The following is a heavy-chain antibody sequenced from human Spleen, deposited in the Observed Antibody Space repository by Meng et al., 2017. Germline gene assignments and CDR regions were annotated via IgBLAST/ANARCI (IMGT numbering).Heavy chain of an antibody. V-gene: IGHV3-23*01. CDR3: AKDQDPTHY. J-gene: IGHJ4*02. CDR2: ISDSGIAT. Sequence: GESLKISCAASGFTSTTHAMSWVRQAPGKGLEWVSGISDSGIATYYADSVKGRFTISRDNSKNTLYLQMNSLRAEDTAVYYCAKDQDPTHYWGQGTLVTVSS. CDR1: GFTSTTHA.